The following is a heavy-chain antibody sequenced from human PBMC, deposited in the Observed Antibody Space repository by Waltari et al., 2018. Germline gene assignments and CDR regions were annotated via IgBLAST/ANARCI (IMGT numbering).Heavy chain of an antibody. D-gene: IGHD6-19*01. J-gene: IGHJ4*02. V-gene: IGHV3-23*04. CDR2: ISGRGGST. Sequence: EVQLVESGGGLVQPGGSLRLSCAASGFTFSSYAMSWVRQAPGKGLEWVSAISGRGGSTNYADSVKGRFTISRDNPKNTLYLQMNSLRAEDTAVYYCAKDKFYFQWLVPDYWGQGTLVTVSS. CDR3: AKDKFYFQWLVPDY. CDR1: GFTFSSYA.